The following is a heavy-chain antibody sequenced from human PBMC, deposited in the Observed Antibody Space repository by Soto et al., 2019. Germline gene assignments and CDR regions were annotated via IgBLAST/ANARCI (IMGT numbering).Heavy chain of an antibody. D-gene: IGHD6-19*01. Sequence: GGSLRLSCVASGFTYSSYAMSWVRQAPGKGLEWVSTITGGADNTHYADSVKGRFTISRDNSKNTLSLQMNSLRVEDTAVDHCAKGRIAVAAPYNWFDPWGQGTLVTVSS. CDR1: GFTYSSYA. J-gene: IGHJ5*02. V-gene: IGHV3-23*01. CDR3: AKGRIAVAAPYNWFDP. CDR2: ITGGADNT.